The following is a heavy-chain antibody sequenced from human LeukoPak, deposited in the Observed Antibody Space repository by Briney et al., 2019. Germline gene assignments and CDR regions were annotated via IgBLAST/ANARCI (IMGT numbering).Heavy chain of an antibody. D-gene: IGHD3-9*01. V-gene: IGHV4-39*01. Sequence: SETLSLTCTVSGGSISSSSYYWGWIRQPPGKGLEWIGSIYYSGSTYYNPSLKSRVTISVDTSKNQFSLKLGSVTAADTAVYYCARRYFDGNDYWGQGTLVTVSS. CDR3: ARRYFDGNDY. CDR2: IYYSGST. J-gene: IGHJ4*02. CDR1: GGSISSSSYY.